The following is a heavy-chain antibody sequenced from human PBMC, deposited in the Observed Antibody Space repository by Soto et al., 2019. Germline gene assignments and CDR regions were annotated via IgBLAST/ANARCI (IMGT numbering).Heavy chain of an antibody. Sequence: QVQLVQSGAEVKKPGSSVKVSCTASGGTFSSYAISWVRQAPGQGLEWMGGIIPIFGTANYGQKFQGRGTNTAAESTSTAYMELSSLRSEDTAVYYCARDYQGGYSYGYVYYGMDVWGQGTTVTVSS. CDR1: GGTFSSYA. J-gene: IGHJ6*02. D-gene: IGHD5-18*01. CDR3: ARDYQGGYSYGYVYYGMDV. CDR2: IIPIFGTA. V-gene: IGHV1-69*01.